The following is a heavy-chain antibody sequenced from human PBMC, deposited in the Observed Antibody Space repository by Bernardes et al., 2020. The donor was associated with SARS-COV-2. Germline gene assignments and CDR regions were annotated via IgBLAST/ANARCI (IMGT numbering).Heavy chain of an antibody. D-gene: IGHD3-10*01. CDR1: GGTFSSYA. CDR2: IIPIFGTA. CDR3: ARASWGKGTYYYGSGSYYPPDYYYYYGMDV. V-gene: IGHV1-69*13. Sequence: SVKVSCKASGGTFSSYAISWVRQAPGQGLEWMGRIIPIFGTANYAQKFQGRVTITADESTSTAYMELSSLRSEDTAVYYCARASWGKGTYYYGSGSYYPPDYYYYYGMDVWGQGTTVTVSS. J-gene: IGHJ6*02.